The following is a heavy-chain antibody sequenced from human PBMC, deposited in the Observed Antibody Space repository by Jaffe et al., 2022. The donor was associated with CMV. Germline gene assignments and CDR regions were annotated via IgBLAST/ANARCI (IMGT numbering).Heavy chain of an antibody. CDR3: ARDLGGYDSSGYPIPYYYYYMDV. Sequence: QVQLVESGGGLVKPGGSLRLSCAASGFTFSDYYMSWIRQAPGKGLEWVSYISSSSSYTNYADSVKGRFTISRDNAKNSLYLQMNSLRAEDTAVYYCARDLGGYDSSGYPIPYYYYYMDVWGKGTTVTVSS. D-gene: IGHD3-22*01. CDR1: GFTFSDYY. J-gene: IGHJ6*03. V-gene: IGHV3-11*06. CDR2: ISSSSSYT.